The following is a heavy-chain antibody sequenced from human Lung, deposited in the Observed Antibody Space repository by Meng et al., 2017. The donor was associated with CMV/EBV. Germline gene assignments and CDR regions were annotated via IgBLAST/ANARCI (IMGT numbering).Heavy chain of an antibody. Sequence: SXXVSCKASGGTFSSYAISWVRQAPGQGLEWMGGIIPIFGTANYAQKFQGRATITTDESTSTAYMELSSLRSEDTAVYYCARGLEGGGNSPYWGQGTLVTVSS. V-gene: IGHV1-69*05. D-gene: IGHD4-23*01. CDR3: ARGLEGGGNSPY. J-gene: IGHJ4*02. CDR2: IIPIFGTA. CDR1: GGTFSSYA.